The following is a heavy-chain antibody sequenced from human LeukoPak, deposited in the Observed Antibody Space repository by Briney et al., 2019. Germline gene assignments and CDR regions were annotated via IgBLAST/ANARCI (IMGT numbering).Heavy chain of an antibody. J-gene: IGHJ4*02. CDR1: GYTFTGYY. CDR2: INPNSGGT. Sequence: ASVKVSCKASGYTFTGYYMHWVRQAPGQGLEWMGWINPNSGGTNYAQKFQGRVTMTRDTSTSTAYMELSRLRSDDTAVYYCARAVGHIVVVPAAGFDYWGQGTLVTVSS. V-gene: IGHV1-2*02. D-gene: IGHD2-2*01. CDR3: ARAVGHIVVVPAAGFDY.